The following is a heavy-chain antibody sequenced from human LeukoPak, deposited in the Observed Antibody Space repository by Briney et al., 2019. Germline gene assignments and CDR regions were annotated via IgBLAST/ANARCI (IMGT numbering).Heavy chain of an antibody. D-gene: IGHD6-13*01. CDR2: INPSGGSI. Sequence: ASVKVSCKASGYTFTSYYMHWVRQAPGQGLEWMGIINPSGGSISYAQKFQGRVTMTRDTSTSTVYMELSSLRSEDTAVYYCARDLKWGIAAARFYYYGMDVWGQGTTVTVSS. CDR3: ARDLKWGIAAARFYYYGMDV. CDR1: GYTFTSYY. V-gene: IGHV1-46*01. J-gene: IGHJ6*02.